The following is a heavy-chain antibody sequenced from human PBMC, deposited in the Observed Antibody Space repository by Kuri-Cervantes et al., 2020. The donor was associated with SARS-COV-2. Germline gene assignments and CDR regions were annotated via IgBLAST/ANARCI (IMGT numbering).Heavy chain of an antibody. Sequence: GESLKISCAASGFTVSSNYMNWVRQAPGKGLEWVSVIYSGGTTYYADSVKGRFTISRDTSKSTLYLQMNSVKAEDSAMYYCASRGNSRNWYFDLWGRGTLVTVSS. V-gene: IGHV3-53*01. CDR1: GFTVSSNY. CDR2: IYSGGTT. CDR3: ASRGNSRNWYFDL. D-gene: IGHD2/OR15-2a*01. J-gene: IGHJ2*01.